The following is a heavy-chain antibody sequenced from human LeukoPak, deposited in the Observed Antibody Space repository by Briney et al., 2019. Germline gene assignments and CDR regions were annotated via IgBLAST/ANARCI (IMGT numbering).Heavy chain of an antibody. CDR3: ARDRRQLWGAGYYFDY. V-gene: IGHV4-4*07. Sequence: SETLSLTCTVSGGSISHYYWSWIRQPAGKGLEWIGRIYTSGSTNYNPSLKSRVTISVDTSKNQFSLKLSSVTAADTAVYYCARDRRQLWGAGYYFDYWGQGTLVTVSS. CDR1: GGSISHYY. D-gene: IGHD5-18*01. CDR2: IYTSGST. J-gene: IGHJ4*02.